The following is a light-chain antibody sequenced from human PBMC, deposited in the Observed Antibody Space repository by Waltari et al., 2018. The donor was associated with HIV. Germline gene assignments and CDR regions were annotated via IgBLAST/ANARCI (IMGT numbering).Light chain of an antibody. J-gene: IGKJ5*01. CDR3: QQYGLSPIT. CDR1: ESVTTSH. CDR2: RIS. V-gene: IGKV3-20*01. Sequence: EIVLTQSPGTLSLSPGERGTLSCRASESVTTSHLAWYQQKPCQAPRLLIYRISNRATGIPDRFSGSGSGADFSLSISRLEPEDSAVYYCQQYGLSPITFGQGTRLRLN.